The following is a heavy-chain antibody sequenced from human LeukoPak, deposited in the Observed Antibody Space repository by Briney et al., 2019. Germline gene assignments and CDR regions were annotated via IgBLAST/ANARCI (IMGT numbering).Heavy chain of an antibody. CDR2: IGTAGDT. V-gene: IGHV3-13*04. CDR1: GFTFTNYD. D-gene: IGHD3-10*01. Sequence: GGSLRLSCAASGFTFTNYDMHWVRQATGKGLEWVSSIGTAGDTYYLGSVKGRFTISRENAKNSLYLQMDSLRAGDAAVYYCARFGGTDGFFDIWGQGTMVTVSS. CDR3: ARFGGTDGFFDI. J-gene: IGHJ3*02.